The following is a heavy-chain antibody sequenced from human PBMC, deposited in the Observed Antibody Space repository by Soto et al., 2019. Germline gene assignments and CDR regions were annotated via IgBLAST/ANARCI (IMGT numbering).Heavy chain of an antibody. Sequence: EVQVVGSGGGLVKPGGSLRLSCATSGFTLSKAWMNWVRQAPGKGLEWVGRIRSTTDGGTTDYAAPVKGRFTISRDDSKNTLYLQMNSQKTEDTAVYYCVTDQGYFQHWGQGTLVTVSS. V-gene: IGHV3-15*07. CDR3: VTDQGYFQH. D-gene: IGHD6-13*01. J-gene: IGHJ1*01. CDR2: IRSTTDGGTT. CDR1: GFTLSKAW.